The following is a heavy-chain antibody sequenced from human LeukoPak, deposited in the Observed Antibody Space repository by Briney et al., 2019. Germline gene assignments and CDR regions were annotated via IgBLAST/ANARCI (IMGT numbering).Heavy chain of an antibody. D-gene: IGHD3-10*01. CDR3: ARGVLLWFGELWYNWFDP. J-gene: IGHJ5*02. Sequence: SETLSLTCAVYGGSFSGYYWSWIRQPPGKGLERIGEINHSGSTNYNPSLKSRVTISVDTSKNQFSLKLSSVTAADTAVYYCARGVLLWFGELWYNWFDPWGQGTLVTVSS. CDR2: INHSGST. CDR1: GGSFSGYY. V-gene: IGHV4-34*01.